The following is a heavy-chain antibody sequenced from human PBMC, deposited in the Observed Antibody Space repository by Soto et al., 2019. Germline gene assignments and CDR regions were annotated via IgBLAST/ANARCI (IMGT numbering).Heavy chain of an antibody. J-gene: IGHJ3*01. CDR3: PRLYGNDFEV. D-gene: IGHD1-1*01. V-gene: IGHV4-39*02. CDR2: IYYDGST. CDR1: VFSISTIIYN. Sequence: SETLSLTCSFSVFSISTIIYNLYFIRQPPGKGLEWIGTIYYDGSTSYNPSLKSQVTISVDTSKNHFALKVNSVTSADTAVYYCPRLYGNDFEVWGRGTVVNVSS.